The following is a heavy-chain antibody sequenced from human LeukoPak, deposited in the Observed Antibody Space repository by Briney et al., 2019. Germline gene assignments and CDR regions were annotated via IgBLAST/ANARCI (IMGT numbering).Heavy chain of an antibody. CDR1: GYTFTSYG. CDR3: ARVAAAAGTGGYFDY. J-gene: IGHJ4*02. Sequence: ASVKVSCKASGYTFTSYGISWVRQAPGQGLEWMGWISAYNGNTNYAQKLQGRVTMTTDTSTSTAYMELRSLRSDDTAVYYCARVAAAAGTGGYFDYWGQGTLVTVSS. V-gene: IGHV1-18*01. CDR2: ISAYNGNT. D-gene: IGHD6-13*01.